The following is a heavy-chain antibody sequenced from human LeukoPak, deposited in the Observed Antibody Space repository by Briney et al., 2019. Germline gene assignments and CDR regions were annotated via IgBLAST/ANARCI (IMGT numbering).Heavy chain of an antibody. CDR1: GGTFSSYA. J-gene: IGHJ4*02. V-gene: IGHV1-69*13. CDR3: ARLSGYSSGYLDY. CDR2: IIPIFGTA. D-gene: IGHD6-19*01. Sequence: GASVTVSCTASGGTFSSYAISWVRQAPGQGLEWMGGIIPIFGTANYAQKFQGRVTITADESTSTAYMELSSLRSEDTAVYYCARLSGYSSGYLDYWGQGTLVTVSS.